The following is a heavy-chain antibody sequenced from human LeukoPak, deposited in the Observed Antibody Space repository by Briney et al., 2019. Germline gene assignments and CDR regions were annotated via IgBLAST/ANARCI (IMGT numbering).Heavy chain of an antibody. D-gene: IGHD6-19*01. CDR2: IWYDGSNK. CDR1: GFTFSSYG. CDR3: ARGIAVAGYDY. Sequence: GRSLRLSCAASGFTFSSYGMHWVRQAPGKGLEWVAVIWYDGSNKYYADSVKGRFTISRDNSKNTLYLQMNSLRAEDTAVYYRARGIAVAGYDYWGQGTLVTVSS. V-gene: IGHV3-33*01. J-gene: IGHJ4*02.